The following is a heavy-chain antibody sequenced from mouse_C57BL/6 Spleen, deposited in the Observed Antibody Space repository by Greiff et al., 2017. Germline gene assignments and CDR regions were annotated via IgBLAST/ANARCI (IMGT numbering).Heavy chain of an antibody. D-gene: IGHD3-2*02. CDR3: SRLHLDSSGHIDY. Sequence: QVPLQQSGAELVKPGASVKLSCKASGYTLTEYTIHWVKQRSGPGLDWIGWFYPGSGSIKYNEKFQDKATLTADKSSSTVYMELNRLTSENSAVYFCSRLHLDSSGHIDYWGQGTTLTVSS. CDR1: GYTLTEYT. V-gene: IGHV1-62-2*01. CDR2: FYPGSGSI. J-gene: IGHJ2*01.